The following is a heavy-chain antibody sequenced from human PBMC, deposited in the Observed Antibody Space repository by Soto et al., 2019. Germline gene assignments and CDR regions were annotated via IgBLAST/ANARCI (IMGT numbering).Heavy chain of an antibody. CDR1: GFTFSSYA. CDR2: ISGSGGST. J-gene: IGHJ4*02. CDR3: AKDIPQEAYYDILTGYYPLYFDY. Sequence: GGSLRLSCAASGFTFSSYAMSWVRQAPGKGLEWVSAISGSGGSTYYADSVKGRFTISRDNSKSTLYLQMNSLRAEDTAVYYCAKDIPQEAYYDILTGYYPLYFDYWGQGTLVTVSS. V-gene: IGHV3-23*01. D-gene: IGHD3-9*01.